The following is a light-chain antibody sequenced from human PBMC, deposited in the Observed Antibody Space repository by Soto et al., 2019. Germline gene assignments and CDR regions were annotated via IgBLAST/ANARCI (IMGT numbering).Light chain of an antibody. CDR2: GAS. Sequence: EIVLTQSPGTLSLSPGERATLSCRASQSVSSSYLAWYQQKPGQAPRLLIYGASGRATGIPDRFGGSGSGKDFTLTITRLEPEDFAVYYCQQYGSSPRITFGQGTRLEIK. CDR3: QQYGSSPRIT. CDR1: QSVSSSY. J-gene: IGKJ5*01. V-gene: IGKV3-20*01.